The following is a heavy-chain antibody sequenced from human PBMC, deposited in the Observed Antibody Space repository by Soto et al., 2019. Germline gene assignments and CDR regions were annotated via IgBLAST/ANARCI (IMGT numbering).Heavy chain of an antibody. CDR3: SPSVITAPLFEY. D-gene: IGHD2-21*02. CDR2: IRNKPNGHTT. V-gene: IGHV3-72*01. Sequence: EVQLVESGGGLVQPGGSLRLSCEGSGFTFSGHYMDWVRQAPGKGLEWLGRIRNKPNGHTTAYAASVKGRFTISRDDSTNLVYLHMNSLNSADTDLYSCSPSVITAPLFEYWGQGTLVAVSS. J-gene: IGHJ4*02. CDR1: GFTFSGHY.